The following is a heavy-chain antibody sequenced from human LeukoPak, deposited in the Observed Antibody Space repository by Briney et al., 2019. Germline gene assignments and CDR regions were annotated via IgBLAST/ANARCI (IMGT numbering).Heavy chain of an antibody. CDR2: IYYSGST. CDR1: GGSISSSSYY. CDR3: ARLSYDSSGYSDY. D-gene: IGHD3-22*01. Sequence: SETLSLTCTVSGGSISSSSYYWGWIRQPPGKGLEWIGSIYYSGSTYYNPSLKSRVTISVDTSKSQFSLKLSSVTAADTAVYYCARLSYDSSGYSDYWGQGTLVTVSS. J-gene: IGHJ4*02. V-gene: IGHV4-39*01.